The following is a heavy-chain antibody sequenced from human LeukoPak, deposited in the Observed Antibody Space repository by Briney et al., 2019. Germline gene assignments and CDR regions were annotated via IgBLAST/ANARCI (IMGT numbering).Heavy chain of an antibody. V-gene: IGHV4-4*07. J-gene: IGHJ4*02. CDR1: GASISSYY. Sequence: SQTLSLTCTVSGASISSYYWTWIRQPAGEGLEWIGHIYTSGSVSYHPSLQSRVAMSVDTSKNQFSLKLTSVTAADTAVYYCASQSNWGSDYWGQGTLVTVSS. D-gene: IGHD7-27*01. CDR3: ASQSNWGSDY. CDR2: IYTSGSV.